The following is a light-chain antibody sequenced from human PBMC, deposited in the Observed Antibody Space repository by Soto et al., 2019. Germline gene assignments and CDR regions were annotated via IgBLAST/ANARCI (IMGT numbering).Light chain of an antibody. CDR2: DAS. CDR3: QQYTDWPRT. J-gene: IGKJ5*01. CDR1: QSIGTY. V-gene: IGKV3-15*01. Sequence: ETVMTQSPPTLPLSQGERAIVSCRASQSIGTYLAWYQQKRGQSPRLLIYDASTRATGIPARFSGSGSGTEFTLTINSLQSDDFAIYYCQQYTDWPRTFGQGTRLEI.